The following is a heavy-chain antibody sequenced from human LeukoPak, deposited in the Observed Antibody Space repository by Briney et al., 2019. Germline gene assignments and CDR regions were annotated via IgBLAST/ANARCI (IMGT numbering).Heavy chain of an antibody. V-gene: IGHV3-30*18. Sequence: GGSLRLSCAASGFTFSSYGMHWVRQAPGKGLEWVAVISYDGSNKYYADSVKGRFTISRDNSKNTLYLQMNSLRAEDTAVYYCAKDQLYYGDFSNWGQGTLVTVSS. J-gene: IGHJ4*02. CDR2: ISYDGSNK. CDR1: GFTFSSYG. CDR3: AKDQLYYGDFSN. D-gene: IGHD4-17*01.